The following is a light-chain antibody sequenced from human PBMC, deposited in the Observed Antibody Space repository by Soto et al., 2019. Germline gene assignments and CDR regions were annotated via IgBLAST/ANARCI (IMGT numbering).Light chain of an antibody. J-gene: IGLJ2*01. V-gene: IGLV2-14*01. CDR2: EVS. CDR3: SSYTGSSTVV. CDR1: SNDIGGYNY. Sequence: QSVLTQPASVSESPGQSITISCTGTSNDIGGYNYVSWYQHHPGKAPKLMIYEVSNRPSGVSHRFSGSKSGNTASLTISGLQAEDDADYYCSSYTGSSTVVFGGGTKLTVL.